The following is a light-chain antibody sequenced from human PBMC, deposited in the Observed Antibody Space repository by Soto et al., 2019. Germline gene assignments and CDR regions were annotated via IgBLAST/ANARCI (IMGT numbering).Light chain of an antibody. Sequence: DIVLTQSPGTLSLSPGERVTLSCRASQIVTSDYLAWYHQAPGQAPRLLIYGAFNRATGISDRFSGSGSGTDLTLSISKLEPGDFGVYFCHQYGRSPRTFGQGTKVAIX. CDR2: GAF. V-gene: IGKV3-20*01. CDR1: QIVTSDY. J-gene: IGKJ1*01. CDR3: HQYGRSPRT.